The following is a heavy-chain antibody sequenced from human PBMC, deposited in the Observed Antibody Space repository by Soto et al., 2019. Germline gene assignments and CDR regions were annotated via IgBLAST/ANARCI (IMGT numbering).Heavy chain of an antibody. V-gene: IGHV4-30-2*01. CDR1: GGSISSGGYS. J-gene: IGHJ4*02. D-gene: IGHD2-2*01. Sequence: QLQLQESGSGLVKPSQTLSLTCAVSGGSISSGGYSWSCIRKPPGKGLEWIGYMYHSGSTYYNPSLKSRVNITIERSKNQFSLKLSSVNAADTAVEYCARVPDYWGQGILVAVSS. CDR2: MYHSGST. CDR3: ARVPDY.